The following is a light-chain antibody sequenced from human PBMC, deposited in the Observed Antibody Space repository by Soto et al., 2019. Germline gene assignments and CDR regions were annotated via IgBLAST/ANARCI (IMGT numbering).Light chain of an antibody. CDR3: VLYMGSGIWV. V-gene: IGLV8-61*01. CDR2: STK. Sequence: QAVVTQEPSFSVSPGGTVILTCGLNSGSVSTSHYPSWCQQTPGQAPRTLIYSTKTRSSGVPDRFSGSILGNKAALTIMGAQAEDECDYYCVLYMGSGIWVFGGGTQLTVL. J-gene: IGLJ3*02. CDR1: SGSVSTSHY.